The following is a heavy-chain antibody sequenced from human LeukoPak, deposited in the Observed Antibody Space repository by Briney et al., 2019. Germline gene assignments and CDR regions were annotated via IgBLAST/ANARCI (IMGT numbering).Heavy chain of an antibody. CDR1: GFTFSSYA. V-gene: IGHV3-7*01. CDR3: ARDPYCSTTTCSEIDY. CDR2: IKQDGSEK. D-gene: IGHD2-2*01. J-gene: IGHJ4*02. Sequence: GGSLRLSCAASGFTFSSYAMSWVRQAPGKGLEWVANIKQDGSEKYYVDSVKGRFTISRDNAKNSLYLQMNSLRAEDTAVYYCARDPYCSTTTCSEIDYWGQGTLVTVSS.